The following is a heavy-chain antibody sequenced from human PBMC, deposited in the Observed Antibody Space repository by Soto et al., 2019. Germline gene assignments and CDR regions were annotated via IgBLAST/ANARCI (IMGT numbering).Heavy chain of an antibody. J-gene: IGHJ4*02. D-gene: IGHD2-21*02. V-gene: IGHV3-23*01. CDR2: ISANSGNT. CDR3: ALPSCGGDCYSPFDY. CDR1: GFGLSTYA. Sequence: ELQLLESGGGFVQPGGSLRLSCTASGFGLSTYAISWVRQAPGKGLEWVSVISANSGNTDYADSVKGRFTISRDKSENTVFLQMNRLRAEDTAVYYCALPSCGGDCYSPFDYSGQGTLVTVSS.